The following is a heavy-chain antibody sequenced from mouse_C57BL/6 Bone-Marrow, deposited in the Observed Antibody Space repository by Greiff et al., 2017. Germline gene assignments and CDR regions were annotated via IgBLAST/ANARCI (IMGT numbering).Heavy chain of an antibody. J-gene: IGHJ4*01. CDR3: ARQTVVHYYAMDY. CDR1: GFTFSSYG. CDR2: ISSGGSYT. Sequence: EVKLVESGGDLVKPGGSLKLSCAASGFTFSSYGMSWVRQTPDKRLEWVATISSGGSYTYYPDSVKGRFTISRDNAKNTLYLQMSSLKSEDTAMYYGARQTVVHYYAMDYGGQGTSVTVSS. D-gene: IGHD1-1*01. V-gene: IGHV5-6*01.